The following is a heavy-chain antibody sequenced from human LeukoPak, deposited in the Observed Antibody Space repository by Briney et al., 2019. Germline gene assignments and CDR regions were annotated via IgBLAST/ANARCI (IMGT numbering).Heavy chain of an antibody. Sequence: GGSLRFSCAASGFTFSSYAMHWVRQAPGKGLEWVAVISYDGCNKYYADSVKGRFTISRDNSKNTLYLQMNSLRAEDTAVYYCARNPDSSSWRPGDGYFDYWGQGTLVTVSS. V-gene: IGHV3-30*04. D-gene: IGHD6-13*01. CDR2: ISYDGCNK. CDR3: ARNPDSSSWRPGDGYFDY. J-gene: IGHJ4*02. CDR1: GFTFSSYA.